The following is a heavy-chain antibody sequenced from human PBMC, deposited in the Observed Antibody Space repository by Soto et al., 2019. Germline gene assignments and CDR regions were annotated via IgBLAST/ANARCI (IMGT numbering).Heavy chain of an antibody. J-gene: IGHJ3*02. V-gene: IGHV4-30-4*01. CDR1: GGSISSVDYY. CDR3: ASPNSSSWGIDAFDI. Sequence: SETLSLTCTVSGGSISSVDYYWSWIRQPPGKGLEWIGYIYYSGSTYYNPSLKSRVTISVDTSKNQFSLKLSSVTAADTAVYYCASPNSSSWGIDAFDIWGQGTMVTVSS. CDR2: IYYSGST. D-gene: IGHD6-13*01.